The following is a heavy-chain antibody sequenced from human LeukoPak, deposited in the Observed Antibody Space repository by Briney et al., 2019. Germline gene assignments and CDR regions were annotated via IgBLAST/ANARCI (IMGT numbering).Heavy chain of an antibody. V-gene: IGHV3-43D*03. CDR1: GFTFDDYA. D-gene: IGHD3-22*01. CDR3: AKDRRYYDGSSYYSHDGFDL. Sequence: GGSLRLSCAASGFTFDDYAMHWVRQAPGKGLEWVSLITWDGGSTYYADSVKGRFTISRDNAKNSLYLQMNSLRDEDTAVYYCAKDRRYYDGSSYYSHDGFDLWGQGTMVTVSS. J-gene: IGHJ3*01. CDR2: ITWDGGST.